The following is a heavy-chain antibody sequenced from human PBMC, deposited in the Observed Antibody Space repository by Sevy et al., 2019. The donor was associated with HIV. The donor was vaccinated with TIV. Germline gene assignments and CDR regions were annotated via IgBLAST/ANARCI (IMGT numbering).Heavy chain of an antibody. J-gene: IGHJ6*02. CDR3: ARLTTQPTSDLYGMDV. CDR1: GYIFTDYY. D-gene: IGHD4-17*01. CDR2: INSDSGVT. Sequence: ASVKVSCKASGYIFTDYYIHWVRQAPGQGLEWMAWINSDSGVTNYAQKFQGEVTVTRDTSLSTAYLELTRLKSNDTAIYYCARLTTQPTSDLYGMDVWGQATTVTVSS. V-gene: IGHV1-2*02.